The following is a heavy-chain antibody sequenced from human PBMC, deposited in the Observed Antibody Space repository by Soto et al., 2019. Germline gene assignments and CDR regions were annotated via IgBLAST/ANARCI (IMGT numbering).Heavy chain of an antibody. CDR1: GFTFSNAW. V-gene: IGHV3-15*01. D-gene: IGHD3-3*02. CDR3: TTEHSYYYMDV. J-gene: IGHJ6*03. Sequence: EVQLVESGGGLVKPGGSLRLSCAASGFTFSNAWMSWVRQAPGKGLEWVGRIKSKTDGGTTDYAAHVKGRFTISRDDSKNTLYLQMNSLKTEDTAVYYCTTEHSYYYMDVWGKGTTVTVSS. CDR2: IKSKTDGGTT.